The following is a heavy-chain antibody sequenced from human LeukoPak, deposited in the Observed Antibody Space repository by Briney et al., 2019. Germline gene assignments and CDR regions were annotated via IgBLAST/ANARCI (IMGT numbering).Heavy chain of an antibody. CDR3: ASIYSSSSS. V-gene: IGHV1-69*01. J-gene: IGHJ5*02. CDR2: IIPIFGTA. D-gene: IGHD6-13*01. CDR1: GFTLSSYG. Sequence: GGSLRLSCAASGFTLSSYGMHWVRQAPGQGLEWMGGIIPIFGTANYAQKFQGRVTITADESTSTAYMELSSLRSEDTAVYYCASIYSSSSSWGQGTLVTVSS.